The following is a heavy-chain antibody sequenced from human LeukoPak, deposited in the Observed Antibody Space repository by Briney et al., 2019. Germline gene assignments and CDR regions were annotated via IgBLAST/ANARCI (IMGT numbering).Heavy chain of an antibody. J-gene: IGHJ4*02. D-gene: IGHD5-18*01. V-gene: IGHV1-69*13. Sequence: ASVKVSCKASGGTFSSYAISWVRQAPGQELEWMGGIIPIFGTANYAQKFQGRVTITADESTSTAYMELSSLRSEDTAVYYCARVEYSYAPFDYWGQGTLVTVSS. CDR2: IIPIFGTA. CDR3: ARVEYSYAPFDY. CDR1: GGTFSSYA.